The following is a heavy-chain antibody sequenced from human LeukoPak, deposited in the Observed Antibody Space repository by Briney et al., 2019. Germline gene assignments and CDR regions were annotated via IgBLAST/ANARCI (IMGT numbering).Heavy chain of an antibody. V-gene: IGHV3-9*01. CDR2: INWNSGSI. CDR1: GFTFDGFA. D-gene: IGHD3-22*01. Sequence: PGGSLRLSCAASGFTFDGFALFWVRQAPGKGLEYVSGINWNSGSIDYADSVKGRFTTSRDNAKSSLYLQMNSLRVEDTAVYYCAKGTGVYYGPFDSSGQGTLVTVSS. J-gene: IGHJ4*02. CDR3: AKGTGVYYGPFDS.